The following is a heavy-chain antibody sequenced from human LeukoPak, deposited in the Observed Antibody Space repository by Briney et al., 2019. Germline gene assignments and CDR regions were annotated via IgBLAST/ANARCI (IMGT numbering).Heavy chain of an antibody. J-gene: IGHJ4*02. D-gene: IGHD5-18*01. CDR2: ISYDGNNK. Sequence: GGSLRLSCAASGFTFRSYALHWVRRAPGKGLEWVTLISYDGNNKYYAESVKGRFTISRDNSKDTLYLQMNSLTTDDTAIYYCAKSRAGGYLRAFDFWGQGALVTVSS. CDR1: GFTFRSYA. V-gene: IGHV3-30*18. CDR3: AKSRAGGYLRAFDF.